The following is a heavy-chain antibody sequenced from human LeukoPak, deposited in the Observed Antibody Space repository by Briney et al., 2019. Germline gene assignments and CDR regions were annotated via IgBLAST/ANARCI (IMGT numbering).Heavy chain of an antibody. CDR3: ARSSAYYNEADI. J-gene: IGHJ3*02. V-gene: IGHV1-46*01. D-gene: IGHD3-9*01. Sequence: GASVKVSCKTSGYSFTSYHMHWVRQAPGQGLEWMGIINPSGGSTTYGQNFQGRLTMTSDTSTSTVYMELSSLRSEDTAVYYCARSSAYYNEADIWGQGTMVTVSS. CDR2: INPSGGST. CDR1: GYSFTSYH.